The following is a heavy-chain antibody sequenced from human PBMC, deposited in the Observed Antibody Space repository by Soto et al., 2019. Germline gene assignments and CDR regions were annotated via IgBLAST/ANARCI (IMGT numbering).Heavy chain of an antibody. V-gene: IGHV1-3*05. Sequence: QVQLVQSGAEEKKPGASVKVSCKASGYTFSTYAMHWVRQAPGQRLEWMGWINAGNGNTKYSQKFQGRVTITRDTSASTAYMELSSLRSEDTAVYYCARAPSWWYFDLWGRGTLVTVYS. CDR2: INAGNGNT. J-gene: IGHJ2*01. CDR3: ARAPSWWYFDL. CDR1: GYTFSTYA.